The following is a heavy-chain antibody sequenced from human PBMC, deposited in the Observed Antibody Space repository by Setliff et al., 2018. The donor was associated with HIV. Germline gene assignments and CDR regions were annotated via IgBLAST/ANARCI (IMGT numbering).Heavy chain of an antibody. CDR1: GYTFATYG. CDR2: INPYTGET. D-gene: IGHD6-19*01. Sequence: ASVKVSCKASGYTFATYGVTWVRQAPGRGLEWMGWINPYTGETNYIKKFQGRVAMTTDTSTSTAYMELRGLRSDDTAVYYCVRDQTTSGWPHYFDYWGQGTLVTVSS. J-gene: IGHJ4*02. CDR3: VRDQTTSGWPHYFDY. V-gene: IGHV1-18*01.